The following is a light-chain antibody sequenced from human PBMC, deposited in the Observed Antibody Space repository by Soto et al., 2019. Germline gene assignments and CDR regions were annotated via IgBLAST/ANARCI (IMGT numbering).Light chain of an antibody. CDR3: QQYGRSPMFT. J-gene: IGKJ2*01. V-gene: IGKV3-20*01. Sequence: EIVLTQSPGTLSLSPGERATLSCRASQSVSSNYLAWYQQKPGQAPRLLIYGASRGAAGIPDRVSGSGSGTDFTLTISRLEPEDVALDLCQQYGRSPMFTFGQGTKLDVK. CDR1: QSVSSNY. CDR2: GAS.